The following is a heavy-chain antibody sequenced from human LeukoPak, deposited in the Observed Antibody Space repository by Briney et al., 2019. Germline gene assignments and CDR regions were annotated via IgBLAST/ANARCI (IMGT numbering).Heavy chain of an antibody. CDR2: ISGSGDST. J-gene: IGHJ5*02. CDR1: GFTFSSYA. V-gene: IGHV3-23*01. D-gene: IGHD3-22*01. Sequence: GGSLRLSCAASGFTFSSYAMSWVRQAPGKGLEWVSAISGSGDSTYYGDSVKGRFTISRDNSKNTLYLQMNSLRAEDTAVYYCARERKYYYDSSGYNTANWFDPWGQGTLVTVSS. CDR3: ARERKYYYDSSGYNTANWFDP.